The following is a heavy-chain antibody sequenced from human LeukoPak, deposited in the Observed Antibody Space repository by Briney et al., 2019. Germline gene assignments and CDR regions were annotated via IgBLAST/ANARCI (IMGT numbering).Heavy chain of an antibody. CDR1: GYTFTGYY. V-gene: IGHV1-2*02. Sequence: SVKVSCKASGYTFTGYYMHWVRQAPGQGLEWMGWINPNSGGTNYAQKFQGRVTMTRDTSISTAYMELSRLRSDDTAVYYCARSRPYYDFWSGYSTASFDYWGQGTLVTVSS. CDR2: INPNSGGT. J-gene: IGHJ4*02. CDR3: ARSRPYYDFWSGYSTASFDY. D-gene: IGHD3-3*01.